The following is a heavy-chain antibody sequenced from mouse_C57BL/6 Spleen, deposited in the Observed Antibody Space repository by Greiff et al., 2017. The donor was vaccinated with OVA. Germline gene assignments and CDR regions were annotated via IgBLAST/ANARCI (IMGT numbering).Heavy chain of an antibody. Sequence: QVQLQQPGAELVMPGASVKLSCTASGYTFTSYWMHWVKQRPGQGLEWIGEIDPSDSYTNYNPKFKGQSTLTVDKSSSTAYMQLSSLTSEDSAVYYGARSTPSYYGSPSMDYWGQGTSVTVSA. V-gene: IGHV1-69*01. J-gene: IGHJ4*01. CDR3: ARSTPSYYGSPSMDY. CDR2: IDPSDSYT. CDR1: GYTFTSYW. D-gene: IGHD1-1*01.